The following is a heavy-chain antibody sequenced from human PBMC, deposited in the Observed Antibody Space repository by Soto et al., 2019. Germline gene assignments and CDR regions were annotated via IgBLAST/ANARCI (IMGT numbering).Heavy chain of an antibody. V-gene: IGHV1-69*08. CDR1: GGTFSSYT. J-gene: IGHJ4*02. CDR2: IIPILGIA. D-gene: IGHD4-17*01. Sequence: QVQLVQSGAEVKKPGSSVKVSCKASGGTFSSYTISWVRQAPGQGLEWMGRIIPILGIANYAQKFQGRVTTTADKSTSPAYMELSSLRSEDTAVYYGARDPDYGEAYWGQGTLVTVSS. CDR3: ARDPDYGEAY.